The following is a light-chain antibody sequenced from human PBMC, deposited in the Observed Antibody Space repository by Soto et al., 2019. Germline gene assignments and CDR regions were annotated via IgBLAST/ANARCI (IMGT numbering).Light chain of an antibody. CDR2: KVT. J-gene: IGLJ1*01. Sequence: QSALTQPASVSGSPGQSITISCTGTISDVGSHNLVSWYQQYPGKVPKLLINKVTNRPSGVSYRFSGSKSGNTASLTISALLAEDEADYFCASSTSDSLYVFGTGTKVTVL. V-gene: IGLV2-14*02. CDR3: ASSTSDSLYV. CDR1: ISDVGSHNL.